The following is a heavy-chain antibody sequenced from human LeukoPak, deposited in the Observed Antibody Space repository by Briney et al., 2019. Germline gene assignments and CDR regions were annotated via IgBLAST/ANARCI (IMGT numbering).Heavy chain of an antibody. D-gene: IGHD6-6*01. CDR2: IYHSGST. J-gene: IGHJ6*03. V-gene: IGHV4-4*02. CDR3: ARTRSSSLPYMDV. Sequence: SGTLSLTCAVSGGSISSSNWWSWVRPPPGKGLEWIGEIYHSGSTNYNPSLKSRVTISVDKSKNQFSLKLSSVTAADTAVYYCARTRSSSLPYMDVWGKGTTVTVSS. CDR1: GGSISSSNW.